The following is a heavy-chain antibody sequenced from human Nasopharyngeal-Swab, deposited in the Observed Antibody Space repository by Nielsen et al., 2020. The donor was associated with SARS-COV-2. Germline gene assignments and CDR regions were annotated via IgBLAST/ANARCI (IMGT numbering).Heavy chain of an antibody. D-gene: IGHD4-17*01. J-gene: IGHJ6*03. CDR2: INPSGGST. V-gene: IGHV1-46*01. CDR3: ARLPYGDYEVGSYYYYYMDV. Sequence: ASVKVSCKASGYTFTSYYMHWVRQAPGQGLEWMGIINPSGGSTSYAQKSQGRVTITADESTSTAYMELSSLRSEDTAVYYCARLPYGDYEVGSYYYYYMDVWGKGTTVTVSS. CDR1: GYTFTSYY.